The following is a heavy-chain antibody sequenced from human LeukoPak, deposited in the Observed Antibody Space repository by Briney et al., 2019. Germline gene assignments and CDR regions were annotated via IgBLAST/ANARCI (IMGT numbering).Heavy chain of an antibody. Sequence: PGGSLRLSCAASGFTFNPYAMAWVRRATGKGLEWVSGISASGDTTYYGDSVKGRFIISKDYSKNTLYLQMNGLRAEDTALYYCASRPRSTVVAPWDYWGQGTLVTVSS. CDR2: ISASGDTT. D-gene: IGHD3-22*01. J-gene: IGHJ4*02. V-gene: IGHV3-23*01. CDR1: GFTFNPYA. CDR3: ASRPRSTVVAPWDY.